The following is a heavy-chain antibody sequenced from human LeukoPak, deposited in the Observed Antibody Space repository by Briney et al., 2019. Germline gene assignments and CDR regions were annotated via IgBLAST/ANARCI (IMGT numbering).Heavy chain of an antibody. Sequence: PGGSLRLSCAASGFTFSSYAMSWIRQPPGKGLEWIGYIYYSGSTNYNPSLKSRVTISVDTSKNQFSLKLSSVTAADTAVYYCARGQGIAGIDYWGQGTLVTVSS. D-gene: IGHD6-13*01. CDR1: GFTFSSYA. CDR3: ARGQGIAGIDY. V-gene: IGHV4-59*01. CDR2: IYYSGST. J-gene: IGHJ4*02.